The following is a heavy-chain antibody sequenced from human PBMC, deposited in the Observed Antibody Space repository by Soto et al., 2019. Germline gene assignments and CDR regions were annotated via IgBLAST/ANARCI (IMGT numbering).Heavy chain of an antibody. Sequence: QAQLVQSGAEVKEPGASVKVSCKASGYSFTTSGITWVRQAPGQGLEWMGWISTYNGNTNYAQKLQDRVTLTTDTSTSRAYMELRSLRSDDTAVYYCARRLYGDYDYWGQGPLVTVSS. V-gene: IGHV1-18*01. D-gene: IGHD4-17*01. J-gene: IGHJ4*02. CDR2: ISTYNGNT. CDR1: GYSFTTSG. CDR3: ARRLYGDYDY.